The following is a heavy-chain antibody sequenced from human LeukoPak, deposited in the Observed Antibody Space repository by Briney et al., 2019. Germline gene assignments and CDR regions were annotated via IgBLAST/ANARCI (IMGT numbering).Heavy chain of an antibody. V-gene: IGHV3-23*01. J-gene: IGHJ4*02. D-gene: IGHD3-10*01. CDR3: ARRYYGSGTNYFDY. Sequence: GGSLRLSCAASGFTFSSYAMSWVRQAPGKGLEWVSGISGSGGSTDYADSVKGRFTISRDNPKNTLYLQMNSLRDEDTAVYYCARRYYGSGTNYFDYWGQGTLVTVSS. CDR2: ISGSGGST. CDR1: GFTFSSYA.